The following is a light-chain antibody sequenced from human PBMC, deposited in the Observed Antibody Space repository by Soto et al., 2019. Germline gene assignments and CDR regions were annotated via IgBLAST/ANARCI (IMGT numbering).Light chain of an antibody. Sequence: DIQMTQSPSSLSASVGDRVTITCQASQDITNGLSWFQQRPGKAPKLLIYEASNLEAGVPSRFSGSGSGTAFTFTISSLQPEDVATYYCQQLVSLPFTFGPGTRVNI. V-gene: IGKV1-33*01. CDR2: EAS. J-gene: IGKJ3*01. CDR3: QQLVSLPFT. CDR1: QDITNG.